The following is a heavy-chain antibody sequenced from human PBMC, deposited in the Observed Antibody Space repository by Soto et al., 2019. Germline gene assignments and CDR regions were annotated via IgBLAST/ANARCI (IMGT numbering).Heavy chain of an antibody. CDR2: IAYGGIDK. CDR1: GFTFTSYG. Sequence: PGGSLRLSCAASGFTFTSYGMHWVRQAPGKGLEWVSVIAYGGIDKYYGSSVKGRFTTSRDSSKNTLYLQMDSLSSEDTAVYYCAKGSYGGRYGMDFWGRGTTVTASS. CDR3: AKGSYGGRYGMDF. V-gene: IGHV3-30*18. D-gene: IGHD4-17*01. J-gene: IGHJ6*02.